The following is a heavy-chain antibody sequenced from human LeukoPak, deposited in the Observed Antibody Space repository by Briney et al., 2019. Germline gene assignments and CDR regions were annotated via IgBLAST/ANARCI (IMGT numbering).Heavy chain of an antibody. J-gene: IGHJ6*03. V-gene: IGHV4-38-2*01. CDR3: VRSPYYYYHMDV. CDR2: NYNSGST. CDR1: GYSITSGYY. Sequence: SETLSLTCAVSGYSITSGYYWGWIRQPPGKGLEWIGTNYNSGSTYYNPTLKSRVIVSVDTSKNQFSLKLSSVTAADTAVYYCVRSPYYYYHMDVWGKGTSVTVSS.